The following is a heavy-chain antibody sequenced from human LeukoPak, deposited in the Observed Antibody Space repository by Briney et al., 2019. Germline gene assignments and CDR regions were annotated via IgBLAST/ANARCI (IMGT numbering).Heavy chain of an antibody. V-gene: IGHV3-53*01. D-gene: IGHD2-8*01. CDR2: IYGGGST. J-gene: IGHJ6*04. CDR1: GFTVSGNY. Sequence: GGSLRLSCAASGFTVSGNYMTWVRQAPGKGLECVSVIYGGGSTYYADSVKGRFTISRDNSKNTLYLQMNSLRAEDMAVYYCAKWRSVLTPPDVWGKGTTVTISS. CDR3: AKWRSVLTPPDV.